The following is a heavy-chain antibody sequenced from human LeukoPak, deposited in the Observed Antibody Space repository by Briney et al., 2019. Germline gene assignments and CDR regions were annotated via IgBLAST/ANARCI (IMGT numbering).Heavy chain of an antibody. V-gene: IGHV4-59*01. D-gene: IGHD2-2*01. J-gene: IGHJ4*02. CDR3: ARGLPGAVGAADY. CDR1: GGSISNYY. Sequence: SETLSLTCTVSGGSISNYYWSWIRQPPGKGLEWIGFTHYTGNTNYNPSLKSRLTISVATSKNQFSLKLSSVTAADTAVYYRARGLPGAVGAADYWGQGTPVTVSS. CDR2: THYTGNT.